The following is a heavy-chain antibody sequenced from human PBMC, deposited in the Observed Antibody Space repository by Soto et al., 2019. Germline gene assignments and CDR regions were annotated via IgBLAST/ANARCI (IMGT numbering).Heavy chain of an antibody. Sequence: TSETLSLTCAVYGGSFSGYYWSWIRQPPGKGLEWIGEINHSGSTNCNPSLKSRVTISVDASKNQLSLNLSSVTAADTAVYYCARHRGPTGPNYWGQGTLVTVSS. CDR2: INHSGST. CDR1: GGSFSGYY. V-gene: IGHV4-34*01. CDR3: ARHRGPTGPNY. J-gene: IGHJ4*02. D-gene: IGHD3-10*01.